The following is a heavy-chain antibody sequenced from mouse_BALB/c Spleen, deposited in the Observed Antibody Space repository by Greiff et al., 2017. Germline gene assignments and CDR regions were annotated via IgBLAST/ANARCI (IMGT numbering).Heavy chain of an antibody. J-gene: IGHJ2*01. D-gene: IGHD2-2*01. CDR3: ARGGYAYVGDY. V-gene: IGHV1-9*01. Sequence: VQLQQSGAELMKPGASVKISCKATGYTFSSYWIEWVKQRPGHGLEWIGEILPGSGSTNYNEKFKGKATFTADTSSNTAYMQLSSLTSEDSAVYYCARGGYAYVGDYWGQGTTLTVSS. CDR1: GYTFSSYW. CDR2: ILPGSGST.